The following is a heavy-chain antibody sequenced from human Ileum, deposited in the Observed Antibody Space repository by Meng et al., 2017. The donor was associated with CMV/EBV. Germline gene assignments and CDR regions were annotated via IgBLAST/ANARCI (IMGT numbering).Heavy chain of an antibody. V-gene: IGHV4-4*07. CDR1: GGSVNNYY. J-gene: IGHJ4*02. D-gene: IGHD1-26*01. CDR3: ARGPGASTREGFDY. CDR2: FYSSDTY. Sequence: PLQGSGPGLVKPSETLSLICTVSGGSVNNYYWSWIRQSAGKGLEWIGRFYSSDTYNYHPSLDSRVTMSLDTSKNQFSLNLRSVTAADTATYYCARGPGASTREGFDYWGLGTLVTVSS.